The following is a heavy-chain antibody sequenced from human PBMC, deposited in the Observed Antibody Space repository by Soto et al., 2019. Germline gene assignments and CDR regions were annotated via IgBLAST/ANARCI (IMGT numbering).Heavy chain of an antibody. J-gene: IGHJ6*02. V-gene: IGHV3-23*01. D-gene: IGHD6-19*01. Sequence: GGSLRLSCAASGFTFSSYAMSWVRQAPGKGLEWVSAISGSGGSTYYADSVKGRFTISRDNSKNTLYLQMNSLRAEDTAVYYCAKDSSGWYYYYYGMDVWGQGTTVTVSS. CDR1: GFTFSSYA. CDR3: AKDSSGWYYYYYGMDV. CDR2: ISGSGGST.